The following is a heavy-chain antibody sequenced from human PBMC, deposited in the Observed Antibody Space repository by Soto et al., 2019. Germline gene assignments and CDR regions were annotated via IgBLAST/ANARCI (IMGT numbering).Heavy chain of an antibody. J-gene: IGHJ6*03. CDR1: GFTFSSYA. CDR2: ISGSGGST. D-gene: IGHD4-17*01. Sequence: EVQLLESGGGLVQPGGSLRLSCAASGFTFSSYAMSWVRQAPGKGLEWVSAISGSGGSTYYADSVKCRFTISRDNAKNTLYLQMNSLKAEETAVYYCAKGGDYKLYYRDVLGKWSTVTFCS. CDR3: AKGGDYKLYYRDV. V-gene: IGHV3-23*01.